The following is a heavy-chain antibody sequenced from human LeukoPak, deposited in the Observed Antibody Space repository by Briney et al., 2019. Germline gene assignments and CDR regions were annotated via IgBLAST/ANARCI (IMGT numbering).Heavy chain of an antibody. CDR2: ISSRSTYI. CDR1: GVTFSSYS. Sequence: GGSLRLSCAASGVTFSSYSMNWVRQAPGKGLEWVSSISSRSTYIYYADSVKGRFTISRDNAKNSLYLQMNSLRAEDTAVYFCARVGGYSGYVPHWGQGTLVTVSS. CDR3: ARVGGYSGYVPH. J-gene: IGHJ4*02. V-gene: IGHV3-21*01. D-gene: IGHD5-12*01.